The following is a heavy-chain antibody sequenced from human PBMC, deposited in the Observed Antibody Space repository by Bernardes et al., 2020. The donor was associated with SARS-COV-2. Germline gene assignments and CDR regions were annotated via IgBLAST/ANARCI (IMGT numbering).Heavy chain of an antibody. CDR2: IDPSDSYT. CDR1: GYSFTSYW. CDR3: ARLAEGAISYFDY. V-gene: IGHV5-10-1*01. J-gene: IGHJ4*02. D-gene: IGHD1-26*01. Sequence: GESLKISCKGSGYSFTSYWISWVRQMPGKGLEWMGRIDPSDSYTNYSPSFQGHVTISADKSISTAYLQWSSLEASDTAMYYCARLAEGAISYFDYWGQRTLVTVSS.